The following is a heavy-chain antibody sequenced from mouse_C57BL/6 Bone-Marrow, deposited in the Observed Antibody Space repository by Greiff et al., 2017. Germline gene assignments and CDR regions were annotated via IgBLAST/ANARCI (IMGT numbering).Heavy chain of an antibody. CDR1: GYAFSSSW. CDR3: ARGYYSNLTDY. D-gene: IGHD2-5*01. CDR2: IYPGDGDT. Sequence: VQGVESGPELVKPGASVKISCKASGYAFSSSWMNWVKQRPGKGLEWIGRIYPGDGDTNYNGKFKGKATLTADKSSSTAYMQLSSLTSEDSAVYFCARGYYSNLTDYWGQGTTLTVSS. V-gene: IGHV1-82*01. J-gene: IGHJ2*01.